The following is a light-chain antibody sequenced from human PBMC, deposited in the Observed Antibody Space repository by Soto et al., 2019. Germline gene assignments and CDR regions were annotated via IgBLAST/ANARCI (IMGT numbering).Light chain of an antibody. CDR1: SSNIGSNS. J-gene: IGLJ1*01. CDR3: AAWDDSLNGREV. CDR2: SNN. Sequence: QSVLTQPPSASGTPGQRVTISCSGSSSNIGSNSVNWYQQLPGAAPKLLIYSNNQRPSGVPVRFSGSKSGTSASLAISGLQSEDEADYYCAAWDDSLNGREVFGTGTKLTVL. V-gene: IGLV1-44*01.